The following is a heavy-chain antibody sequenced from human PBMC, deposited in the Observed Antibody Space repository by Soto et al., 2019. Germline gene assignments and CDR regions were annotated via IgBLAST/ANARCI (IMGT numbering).Heavy chain of an antibody. Sequence: ETLSLTCAVYGGSFSGYYWSWVRQAPGKGLEWVSAISGSGGSTYYADSVKGRFTISRDNSKNTLYLQMNSLRAEDTAVYYCAKSRDYYDSSGYPNWGQGTLVTVSS. D-gene: IGHD3-22*01. CDR1: GGSFSGYY. CDR3: AKSRDYYDSSGYPN. J-gene: IGHJ4*02. V-gene: IGHV3-23*01. CDR2: ISGSGGST.